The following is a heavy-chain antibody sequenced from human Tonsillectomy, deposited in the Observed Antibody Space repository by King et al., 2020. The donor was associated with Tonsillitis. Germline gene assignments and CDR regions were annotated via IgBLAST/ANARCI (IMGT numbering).Heavy chain of an antibody. CDR1: GYTFTSYG. J-gene: IGHJ6*02. Sequence: QLVQSGAEVKKPGASVKVSCKASGYTFTSYGVSWVRQAPGQGLEWMGWISAYNGNTNYAQKFQGRVTMTTDTSTSTAYMELRSLRSDDTAVYYCARALKSLIIYYCYYGMDVWGQGTTVTVSS. CDR2: ISAYNGNT. D-gene: IGHD3-22*01. V-gene: IGHV1-18*01. CDR3: ARALKSLIIYYCYYGMDV.